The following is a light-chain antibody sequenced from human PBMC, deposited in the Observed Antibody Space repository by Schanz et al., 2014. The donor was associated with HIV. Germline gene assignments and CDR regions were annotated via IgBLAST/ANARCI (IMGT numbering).Light chain of an antibody. J-gene: IGKJ3*01. CDR1: QNIRNW. V-gene: IGKV1-5*03. Sequence: DIQMTQSPSTLSASVGDRVTITCRASQNIRNWLAWYQQKPGKAPELLIYEASTLKSGVPLRFTGSGSGTEFALSISSLQPDDFATYYCQQLNNFPFTFGPGTKVDI. CDR2: EAS. CDR3: QQLNNFPFT.